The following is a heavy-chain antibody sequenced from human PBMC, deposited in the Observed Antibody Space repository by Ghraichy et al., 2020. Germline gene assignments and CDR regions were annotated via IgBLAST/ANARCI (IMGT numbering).Heavy chain of an antibody. D-gene: IGHD3-22*01. Sequence: SETLYLTCTVSGGSISSYYWSWIRQPPGKGLEWIGYIYYSGSTNYNPSLKSRVTISVDTSKNQFSLKLSSVTAADTAVYYCARGSSGYYYYYFVYWGQGTLVTVSS. J-gene: IGHJ4*02. CDR2: IYYSGST. CDR3: ARGSSGYYYYYFVY. V-gene: IGHV4-59*01. CDR1: GGSISSYY.